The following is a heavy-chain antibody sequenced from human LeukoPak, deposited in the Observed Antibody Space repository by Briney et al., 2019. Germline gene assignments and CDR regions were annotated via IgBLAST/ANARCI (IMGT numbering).Heavy chain of an antibody. CDR1: GVNTTSDA. Sequence: GGSLSFSFAASGVNTTSDAWNWVRQAPGKGLEWVSFISDSGGSTNYADSVKGRFIISRDNSRDTLYLQINSLRVEDTAIYYCSHDLRGPDSSLDDWGQGTMVTVSS. CDR2: ISDSGGST. V-gene: IGHV3-23*01. D-gene: IGHD1-14*01. J-gene: IGHJ4*02. CDR3: SHDLRGPDSSLDD.